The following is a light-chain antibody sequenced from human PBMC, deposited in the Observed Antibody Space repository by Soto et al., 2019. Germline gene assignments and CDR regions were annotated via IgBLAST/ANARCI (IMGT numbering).Light chain of an antibody. J-gene: IGKJ4*01. CDR3: QQYANSPLT. CDR1: QSVRSNY. Sequence: EIVLTQSPGTLSLSSGERATLSCRASQSVRSNYIAWYQQKPGQAPRLLIYGASSRATGIPDRFGGSGSGTDFTLTISRLEPEDFAVYYCQQYANSPLTFGVGNKVEIK. V-gene: IGKV3-20*01. CDR2: GAS.